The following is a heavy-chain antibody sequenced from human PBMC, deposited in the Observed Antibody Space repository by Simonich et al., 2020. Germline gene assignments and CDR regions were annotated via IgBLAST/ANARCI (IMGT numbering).Heavy chain of an antibody. Sequence: QVQLQQWGAGLLKPSETLSLTCAVYGGSFSGYYWGWIRQPPGKGLELIGEINHSGSTNYNRSLKSRVTISVDTSKNQFSLKLSSVTAADTAVYYCARPLGIVWAFDIWGQGTMVTVSS. J-gene: IGHJ3*02. D-gene: IGHD3-16*01. CDR2: INHSGST. CDR1: GGSFSGYY. CDR3: ARPLGIVWAFDI. V-gene: IGHV4-34*01.